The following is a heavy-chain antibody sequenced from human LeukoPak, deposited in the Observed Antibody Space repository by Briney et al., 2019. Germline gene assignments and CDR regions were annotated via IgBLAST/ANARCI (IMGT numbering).Heavy chain of an antibody. CDR1: GFIFSDYY. CDR2: ISTTSGFT. Sequence: GGSLRLSCATSGFIFSDYYMSWIRQAPGKGLEWLSYISTTSGFTKYADAMKGRFTISRDNSKNSLYLQMNSLRAEDSAVYYCARTQATTGHFDYWGQGTLVTVSS. CDR3: ARTQATTGHFDY. V-gene: IGHV3-11*06. D-gene: IGHD1-1*01. J-gene: IGHJ4*02.